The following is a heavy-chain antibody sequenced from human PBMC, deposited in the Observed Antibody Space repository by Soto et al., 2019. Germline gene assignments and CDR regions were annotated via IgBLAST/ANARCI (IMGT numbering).Heavy chain of an antibody. Sequence: QVQLVQSGGEVKKPGASVKVSCKASGYTFTNYGISWVRQAPGQGLEWMGWINVYNGNTKYAQKVQGRVTMTTDTSTSTAYMELRSLRSDDTAVYYAARGVGSRSYYNQYNWFDPWGQGTLVTVSS. CDR1: GYTFTNYG. V-gene: IGHV1-18*01. D-gene: IGHD3-10*01. CDR3: ARGVGSRSYYNQYNWFDP. J-gene: IGHJ5*02. CDR2: INVYNGNT.